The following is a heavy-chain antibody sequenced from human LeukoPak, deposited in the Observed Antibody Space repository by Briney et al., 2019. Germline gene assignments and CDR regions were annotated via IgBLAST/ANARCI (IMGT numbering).Heavy chain of an antibody. CDR2: ISYDGSNK. CDR3: AKDDDIGYCTNGVCFAFDY. J-gene: IGHJ4*02. CDR1: GFTFSSYG. Sequence: GGSLRLSCAASGFTFSSYGMHWVRQAPGKGLEWVAVISYDGSNKYYADSVKGRFTISRDNSKNTLYLQMNSLRAEDTAVYYCAKDDDIGYCTNGVCFAFDYWGQGTLVTVSS. D-gene: IGHD2-8*01. V-gene: IGHV3-30*18.